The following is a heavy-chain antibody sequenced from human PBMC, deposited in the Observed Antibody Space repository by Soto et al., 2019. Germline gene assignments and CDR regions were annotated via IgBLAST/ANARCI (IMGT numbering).Heavy chain of an antibody. Sequence: EVQLLESGRGLVQPGGSLRLSCAASGFTFSSYAMSWVRQAPGKGLEWVSAISGSGGSTYYADSVKGRFTISRDNSKNTLYLQMNSLRAEDTAVYYCAKDREARTYFDYWGQGTLVTVSS. CDR1: GFTFSSYA. CDR3: AKDREARTYFDY. J-gene: IGHJ4*02. CDR2: ISGSGGST. D-gene: IGHD6-6*01. V-gene: IGHV3-23*01.